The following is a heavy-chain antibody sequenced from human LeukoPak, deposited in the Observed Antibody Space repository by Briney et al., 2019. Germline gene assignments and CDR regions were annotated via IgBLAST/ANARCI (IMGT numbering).Heavy chain of an antibody. CDR2: TWYDGSNK. V-gene: IGHV3-33*06. D-gene: IGHD3-10*01. Sequence: PGGSLRLSCAASGFSFSSYGMHWVRQAPGKGLEWVAVTWYDGSNKYYADSVKGRFTISRDNSKNTLYLQMNILRAEDTAVYYCAKEYYYGSGSYYIKPYFFDYWGQGTLVTVSS. CDR1: GFSFSSYG. CDR3: AKEYYYGSGSYYIKPYFFDY. J-gene: IGHJ4*02.